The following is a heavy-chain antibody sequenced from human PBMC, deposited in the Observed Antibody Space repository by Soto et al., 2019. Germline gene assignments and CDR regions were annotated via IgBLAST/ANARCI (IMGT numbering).Heavy chain of an antibody. CDR3: AREGDDSSGYQGYYFDY. Sequence: QVQLVESGGGVVQPGRSLRLSCAASGFTFSSYGMHWVRQAPGKGLEWVAVIWYDGSNKYYADSVKGRFTISRDNSKNTLYLQMNSLRAEDTAVYYCAREGDDSSGYQGYYFDYWGQGTLVTVSS. V-gene: IGHV3-33*01. D-gene: IGHD3-22*01. J-gene: IGHJ4*02. CDR1: GFTFSSYG. CDR2: IWYDGSNK.